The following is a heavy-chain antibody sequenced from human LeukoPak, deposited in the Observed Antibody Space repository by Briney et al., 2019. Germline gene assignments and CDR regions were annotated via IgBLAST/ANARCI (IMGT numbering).Heavy chain of an antibody. V-gene: IGHV4-30-2*01. CDR1: GGSFSSDGYS. Sequence: SETLSLTCAVSGGSFSSDGYSWNWIRQPPGKGLEWIGYIYPSGNTYYNPSLKSRVTISIDRSKNQFSLNLSSVTAADTAVYYCASGYCSGSTCYLAFDIWGQGTMVTVSS. CDR2: IYPSGNT. D-gene: IGHD2-15*01. J-gene: IGHJ3*02. CDR3: ASGYCSGSTCYLAFDI.